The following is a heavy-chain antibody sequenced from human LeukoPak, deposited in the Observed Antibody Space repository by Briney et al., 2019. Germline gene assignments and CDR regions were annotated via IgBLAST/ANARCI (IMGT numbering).Heavy chain of an antibody. CDR3: ARWTAEGYYFDY. J-gene: IGHJ4*02. V-gene: IGHV4-4*02. CDR1: GGSISSSNW. Sequence: ASETLSLTCAVSGGSISSSNWWSWVRQPPGKGLEWIGEIYHSGSTNYNPSLKSRVTISVDKSKNQFSLKLSSVTAADTAVYYCARWTAEGYYFDYWGQGTLVTVSS. CDR2: IYHSGST. D-gene: IGHD2-15*01.